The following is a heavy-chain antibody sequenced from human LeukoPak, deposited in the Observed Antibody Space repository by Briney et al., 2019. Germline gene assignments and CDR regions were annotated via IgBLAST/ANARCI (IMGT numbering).Heavy chain of an antibody. CDR2: INPSGSST. CDR3: ARDNSVGDIAWWFDP. D-gene: IGHD3-16*02. CDR1: GYSFTSHY. Sequence: PVASVKVSCKASGYSFTSHYMHWVRQAPGQGLEWMGLINPSGSSTLYAQKFQGRVTMTRDMSTTTDYMELSSLRSEDTAVYYCARDNSVGDIAWWFDPWGQGTLVTVSS. J-gene: IGHJ5*02. V-gene: IGHV1-46*01.